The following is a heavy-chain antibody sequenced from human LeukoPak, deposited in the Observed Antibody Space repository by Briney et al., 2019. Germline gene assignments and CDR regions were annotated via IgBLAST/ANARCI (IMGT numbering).Heavy chain of an antibody. CDR1: GFTFNRYS. Sequence: PGGSLRLSCAASGFTFNRYSMNWVRQAPGKGLEWVSYISSSSSTIYYADSVKGRFTISRDNAKNSLYLQMNSLRAEDTAVYYCAREGSYYYDSSGYFTSLGGYFQHWGQGTLVTVSS. CDR3: AREGSYYYDSSGYFTSLGGYFQH. CDR2: ISSSSSTI. D-gene: IGHD3-22*01. V-gene: IGHV3-48*04. J-gene: IGHJ1*01.